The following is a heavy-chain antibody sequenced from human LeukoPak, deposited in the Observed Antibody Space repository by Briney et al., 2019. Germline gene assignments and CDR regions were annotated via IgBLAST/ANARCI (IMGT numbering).Heavy chain of an antibody. CDR1: GGSFSAYY. CDR3: ARVGYSIGRAFDP. V-gene: IGHV4-34*01. CDR2: ISHRGST. D-gene: IGHD5-18*01. Sequence: SETLSLTCSVYGGSFSAYYWIWIRQSPEMGLQWIGEISHRGSTNYNPSLRSRLTMSVDTSKHQFSLKLSSVTAADSSVYYCARVGYSIGRAFDPWGQGMLVTVSS. J-gene: IGHJ5*02.